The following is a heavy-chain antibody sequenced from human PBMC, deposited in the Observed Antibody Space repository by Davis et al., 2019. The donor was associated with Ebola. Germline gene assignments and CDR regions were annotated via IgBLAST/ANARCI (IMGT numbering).Heavy chain of an antibody. CDR1: GFTFRNYA. CDR3: ARAVFHEVLDY. V-gene: IGHV3-30*04. D-gene: IGHD3-3*01. J-gene: IGHJ4*02. CDR2: ASHSEREK. Sequence: GESLKISCAASGFTFRNYAMHWVRQAPGKGLEWVAVASHSEREKFYADSVKGRFTISRDNSENTLYLQMNSLTADDTAVYYCARAVFHEVLDYWGQGTPVTVSS.